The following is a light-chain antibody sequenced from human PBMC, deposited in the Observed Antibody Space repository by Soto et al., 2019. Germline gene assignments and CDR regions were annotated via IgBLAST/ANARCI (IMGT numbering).Light chain of an antibody. CDR1: QGIRNY. Sequence: DIQLTQSPSSLSASEGDRVTITCRASQGIRNYLAWYQQKPGKVPKLLIYGASTLQSGVPSRFSGSGSGTDFTLTISSLQPEDVGTYYCQKYYTDPQTFGPGTKVEIK. CDR3: QKYYTDPQT. V-gene: IGKV1-27*01. CDR2: GAS. J-gene: IGKJ1*01.